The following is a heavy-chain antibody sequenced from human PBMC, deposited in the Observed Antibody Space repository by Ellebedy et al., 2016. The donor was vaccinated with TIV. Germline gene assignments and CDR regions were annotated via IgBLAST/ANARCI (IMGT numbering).Heavy chain of an antibody. V-gene: IGHV1-18*01. CDR3: ARDCSSNSCYRMATYGMDV. J-gene: IGHJ6*02. CDR2: ISAYNGNT. Sequence: ASVKVSXXASGYTFTSYGISWVRQAPGHGLEWMGWISAYNGNTNYAQKLQGRVTMTTDTSTSTAYMELRSLRSDDTAVYYCARDCSSNSCYRMATYGMDVWGQGTTVTVSS. D-gene: IGHD2-2*02. CDR1: GYTFTSYG.